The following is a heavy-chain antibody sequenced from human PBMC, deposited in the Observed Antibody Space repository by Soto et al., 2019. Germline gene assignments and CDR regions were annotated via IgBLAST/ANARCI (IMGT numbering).Heavy chain of an antibody. CDR3: AYILPIVVVPAEAIPAFDI. Sequence: SGPTLVNPTQTLTLTCTFSGFSLSTSGVGVGWIRQPPGKALEWLALIYWDDDKRYSPSLKSRLTITKDTSKNQVVLTINNMDPVYTATYYCAYILPIVVVPAEAIPAFDIWGQGTMVTVSS. V-gene: IGHV2-5*02. D-gene: IGHD2-2*01. CDR2: IYWDDDK. CDR1: GFSLSTSGVG. J-gene: IGHJ3*02.